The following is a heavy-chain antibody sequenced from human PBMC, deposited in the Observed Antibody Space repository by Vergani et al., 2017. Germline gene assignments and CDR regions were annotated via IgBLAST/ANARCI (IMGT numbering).Heavy chain of an antibody. J-gene: IGHJ6*03. CDR2: IYYSGST. V-gene: IGHV4-59*01. Sequence: QVQLQESGPGLVKPSETLSLTCTVSGGSISSYYWSWIRQPPGKGLEWIGYIYYSGSTNYNPSLKSRVTISVDTSKNQFSLKLSSVTAADTAVYYCARDTYYDFWSGYGNYYMDVLGKGTTVTVSS. D-gene: IGHD3-3*01. CDR1: GGSISSYY. CDR3: ARDTYYDFWSGYGNYYMDV.